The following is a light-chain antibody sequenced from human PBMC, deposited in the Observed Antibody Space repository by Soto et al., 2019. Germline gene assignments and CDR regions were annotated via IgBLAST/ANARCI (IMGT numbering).Light chain of an antibody. CDR2: GAS. Sequence: EIVLTQSPGTLSLSPGERATLSCRATQSVSSSYLAWYQQKPGQAPRLLIYGASNRATGIPDRFSGSGSVTDFTLTISRLEPEDFAVYYCQQYGKTFGQGTKVEIK. V-gene: IGKV3-20*01. J-gene: IGKJ1*01. CDR1: QSVSSSY. CDR3: QQYGKT.